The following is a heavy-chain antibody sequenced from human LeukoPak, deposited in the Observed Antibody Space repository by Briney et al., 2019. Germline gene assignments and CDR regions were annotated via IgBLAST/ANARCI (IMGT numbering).Heavy chain of an antibody. CDR3: ARGAGLGYYGSGSYYLSRINQFDY. CDR2: INPNSGGT. D-gene: IGHD3-10*01. J-gene: IGHJ4*02. Sequence: ASVKVSCKASGYTFTGYYMHWVRQAPGQGLEWMGWINPNSGGTNYAQKFQGRVTMTRDTSISTAYMELSRLRSDDTAVYYCARGAGLGYYGSGSYYLSRINQFDYWGQGTLVTASS. CDR1: GYTFTGYY. V-gene: IGHV1-2*02.